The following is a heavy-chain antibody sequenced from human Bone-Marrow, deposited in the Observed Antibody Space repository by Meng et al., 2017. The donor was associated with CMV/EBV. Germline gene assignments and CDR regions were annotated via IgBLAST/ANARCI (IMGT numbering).Heavy chain of an antibody. CDR1: GFTFTGYW. D-gene: IGHD4-17*01. CDR3: ARFLSTAYGDLTLRTSSYYYYGWDV. J-gene: IGHJ6*02. V-gene: IGHV3-74*01. CDR2: INSDGSST. Sequence: GGSLRLSCAASGFTFTGYWMYWVRHAPGKGLMRVSRINSDGSSTSYADSVKGRFTISRDNAKNTLFLQMNSLRTEDTAVYYCARFLSTAYGDLTLRTSSYYYYGWDVWGQGTTVTVYS.